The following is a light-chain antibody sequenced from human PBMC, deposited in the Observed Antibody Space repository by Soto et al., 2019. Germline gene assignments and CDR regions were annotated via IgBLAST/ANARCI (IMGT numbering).Light chain of an antibody. CDR3: MLGTHWPIT. Sequence: VPSDGIAYFSWFQQRPGRSPRRLIYKVANRDSGDPASFGGSAAGTDFALKLTRVLAEVFGVYYFMLGTHWPITYGQGTRLEIK. CDR2: KVA. V-gene: IGKV2-30*02. J-gene: IGKJ5*01. CDR1: VPSDGIAY.